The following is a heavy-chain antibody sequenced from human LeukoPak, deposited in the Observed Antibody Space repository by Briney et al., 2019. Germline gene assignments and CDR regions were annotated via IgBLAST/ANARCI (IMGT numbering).Heavy chain of an antibody. Sequence: GGSLRLSCAASGFTFSTYAMSWVRQAPGKGLEWVSGVSGSGGNIHYADSVKGRFTISRDNSKNTLYLQMNSLRAEDTAVYYCAASLPNIVVVPATKGPFGYWGQGALVTVSS. CDR1: GFTFSTYA. J-gene: IGHJ4*02. D-gene: IGHD2-2*01. V-gene: IGHV3-23*01. CDR2: VSGSGGNI. CDR3: AASLPNIVVVPATKGPFGY.